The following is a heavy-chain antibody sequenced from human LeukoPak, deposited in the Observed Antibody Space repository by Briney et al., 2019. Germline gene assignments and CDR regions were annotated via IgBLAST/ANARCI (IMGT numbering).Heavy chain of an antibody. D-gene: IGHD3-3*01. CDR2: ISGSGGST. CDR3: AKDPLYYDFWSGSFDY. J-gene: IGHJ4*02. Sequence: GGSLRLSCAASGFTFSSYAMNWVRQAPGKGLEWVSAISGSGGSTYYADSVKGRFTISRDNSKNTLYLQMNSLRAEDTAVYYCAKDPLYYDFWSGSFDYWGQGTLVTVSS. CDR1: GFTFSSYA. V-gene: IGHV3-23*01.